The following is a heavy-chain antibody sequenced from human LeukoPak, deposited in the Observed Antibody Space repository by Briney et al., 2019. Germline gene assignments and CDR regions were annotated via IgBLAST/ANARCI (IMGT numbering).Heavy chain of an antibody. Sequence: SVKVSCKASGGTFSSYAIRWVRQAPGQGIEWMGGIIPILGTANYAQKFQGRVTITADESTSTPYMELSSLRSEDTAVYYCARDLDSFGELSPNNWGQGTLVTVSS. CDR2: IIPILGTA. V-gene: IGHV1-69*13. CDR3: ARDLDSFGELSPNN. CDR1: GGTFSSYA. D-gene: IGHD3-10*01. J-gene: IGHJ4*02.